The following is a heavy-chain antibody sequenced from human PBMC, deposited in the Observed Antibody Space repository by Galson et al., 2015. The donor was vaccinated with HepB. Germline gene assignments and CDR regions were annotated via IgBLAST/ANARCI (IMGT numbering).Heavy chain of an antibody. V-gene: IGHV1-69*13. CDR2: IIPIFGKA. D-gene: IGHD5-18*01. CDR1: GYTFSSYA. J-gene: IGHJ3*02. Sequence: SVKVSCKASGYTFSSYAINWVRQAPGHGLEWMGGIIPIFGKANYAQKFQGRVTMTADDSTSTAYMELSSLRSEDTAVYYCARAAMANDAFVIWGQGTMVTVSS. CDR3: ARAAMANDAFVI.